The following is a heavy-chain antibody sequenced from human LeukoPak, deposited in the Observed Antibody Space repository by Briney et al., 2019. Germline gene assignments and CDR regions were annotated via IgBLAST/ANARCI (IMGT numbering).Heavy chain of an antibody. Sequence: GGSLRLSCAASGFTFSSFSMNWVRQVPGKGLEWVSYISSSSSTIYYADSVRGRFTISRDNAENSLYLQMTRLRAEDTALYYCATAKMDYWGQGTLVTVSS. V-gene: IGHV3-48*01. D-gene: IGHD5-24*01. J-gene: IGHJ4*02. CDR1: GFTFSSFS. CDR2: ISSSSSTI. CDR3: ATAKMDY.